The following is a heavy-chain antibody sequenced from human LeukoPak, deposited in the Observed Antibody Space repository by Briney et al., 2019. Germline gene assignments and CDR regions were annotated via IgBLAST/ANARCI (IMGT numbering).Heavy chain of an antibody. CDR1: GFTFSSYA. CDR3: AKDPLSYSILLRGVIKWFDP. V-gene: IGHV3-23*01. D-gene: IGHD3-10*01. CDR2: ISGSGAST. Sequence: GGSLRPPCAASGFTFSSYAMNCVGQAPGKGLERVAGISGSGASTYYADSVTGRFTISRYNSNNTLYLHMSRLRAADTAVYCCAKDPLSYSILLRGVIKWFDPWGQGTLVTVSS. J-gene: IGHJ5*02.